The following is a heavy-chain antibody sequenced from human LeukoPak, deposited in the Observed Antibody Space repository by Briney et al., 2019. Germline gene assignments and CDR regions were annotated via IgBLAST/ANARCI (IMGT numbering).Heavy chain of an antibody. CDR1: GGSISSYY. D-gene: IGHD3-22*01. CDR3: ARDRYYYDSSGYYLFDY. Sequence: SETLSLTCTVSGGSISSYYWSWVRQPAGKGLEWIGRIYTSGSTNYNPSLKSRVTMSVDTSKNQFSLKLSSVTAADTAVYYCARDRYYYDSSGYYLFDYWGQGTLVTVSS. CDR2: IYTSGST. J-gene: IGHJ4*02. V-gene: IGHV4-4*07.